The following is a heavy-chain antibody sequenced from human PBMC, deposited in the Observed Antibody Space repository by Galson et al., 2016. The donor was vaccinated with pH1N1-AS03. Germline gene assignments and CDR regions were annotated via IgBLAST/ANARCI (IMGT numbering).Heavy chain of an antibody. J-gene: IGHJ1*01. CDR2: IAWHSGIT. D-gene: IGHD5-12*01. V-gene: IGHV3-9*01. Sequence: SLRLSCAASGFTFHDYAMHWVRQAPGKGPEWVSGIAWHSGITGYGDSVKGRFTLSRDNAKNSLYLQMNSLKPEDTALYYCARALGSGYEAGLLDLWGQGTLVTVSS. CDR1: GFTFHDYA. CDR3: ARALGSGYEAGLLDL.